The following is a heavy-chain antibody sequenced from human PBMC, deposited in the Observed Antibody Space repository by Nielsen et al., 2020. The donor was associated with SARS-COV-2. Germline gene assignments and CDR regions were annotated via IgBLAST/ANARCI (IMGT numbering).Heavy chain of an antibody. CDR1: GGSVSSGSYY. CDR3: ARGLGGY. Sequence: SETLSLTCTVSGGSVSSGSYYWSWIRQPPGKGLEWIGEINHSGSTNYNPSLKSRVTISVDTSKNQFSLKLSSVTAADTAVYYCARGLGGYWGQGTLVTVSS. J-gene: IGHJ4*02. CDR2: INHSGST. D-gene: IGHD3-16*01. V-gene: IGHV4-39*07.